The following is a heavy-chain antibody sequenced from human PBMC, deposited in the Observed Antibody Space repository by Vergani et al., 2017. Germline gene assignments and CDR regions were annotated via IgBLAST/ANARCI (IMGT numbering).Heavy chain of an antibody. D-gene: IGHD1-14*01. CDR3: ARDLRLLYNRFDP. Sequence: QVQLVESGGGVVQPGRSLRLSCAASGFTFNQYGIHLVRQAPGKGLEWVAVTWYDGNNKQYADSVKGRFTISRDNSKSTMYLQMNSLRDEDTGVYYCARDLRLLYNRFDPWGQGTLVTVSS. V-gene: IGHV3-33*01. CDR2: TWYDGNNK. CDR1: GFTFNQYG. J-gene: IGHJ5*02.